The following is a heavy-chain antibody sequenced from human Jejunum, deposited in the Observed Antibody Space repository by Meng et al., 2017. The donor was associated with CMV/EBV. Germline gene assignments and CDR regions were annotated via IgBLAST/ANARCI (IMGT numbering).Heavy chain of an antibody. V-gene: IGHV3-53*01. CDR3: AGRLGATSGALDS. CDR1: GFTVSSNA. CDR2: LYSGGTT. J-gene: IGHJ4*02. Sequence: CAASGFTVSSNAMTWVRQAPGKGLEWVSVLYSGGTTNYADSVKGRFTISRDNSQNTLYLQMNNLRAEDTAVYYCAGRLGATSGALDSWGQGTLVTVSS. D-gene: IGHD1-26*01.